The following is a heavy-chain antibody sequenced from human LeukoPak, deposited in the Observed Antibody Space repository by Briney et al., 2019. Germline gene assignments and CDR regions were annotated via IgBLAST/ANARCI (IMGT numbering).Heavy chain of an antibody. CDR1: GYSISSGYY. CDR3: ARDPRIAAAGNDY. CDR2: IYHSGST. V-gene: IGHV4-38-2*02. Sequence: SETLSLTCTVSGYSISSGYYWGWIRQPPGKGLEWIGSIYHSGSTYYNPSLKSRVTISVDTSKNQFSLKLSSVTAADTAVYYCARDPRIAAAGNDYWGQGTLVTVTS. J-gene: IGHJ4*02. D-gene: IGHD6-13*01.